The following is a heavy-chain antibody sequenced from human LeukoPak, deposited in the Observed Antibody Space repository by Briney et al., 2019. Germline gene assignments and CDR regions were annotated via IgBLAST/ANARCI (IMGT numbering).Heavy chain of an antibody. CDR2: IRTKDFGATT. D-gene: IGHD5-12*01. J-gene: IGHJ4*02. Sequence: GGSLRLSCSASGSTFGDYAMGWVRQAPGKGLEWLGFIRTKDFGATTQYPASVKGRFSISRDDFKRVVYLQMNSLNIEDTAVFYCTRLAGSGHDRFDFWGQGTLVTVSS. CDR1: GSTFGDYA. CDR3: TRLAGSGHDRFDF. V-gene: IGHV3-49*04.